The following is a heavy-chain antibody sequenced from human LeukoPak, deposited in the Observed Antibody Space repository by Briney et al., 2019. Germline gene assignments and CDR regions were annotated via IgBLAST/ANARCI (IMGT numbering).Heavy chain of an antibody. Sequence: GGFLRLSCAASGFTFSSYAMSWVRQAPGKGLGWVSAISGSGGSTYYADSVKGRFTISRDNSKNTLYLQMNSLRAEDTAVYYCAKDTRITMVRGMGYWGQGTLVTVSS. CDR1: GFTFSSYA. D-gene: IGHD3-10*01. CDR3: AKDTRITMVRGMGY. CDR2: ISGSGGST. V-gene: IGHV3-23*01. J-gene: IGHJ4*02.